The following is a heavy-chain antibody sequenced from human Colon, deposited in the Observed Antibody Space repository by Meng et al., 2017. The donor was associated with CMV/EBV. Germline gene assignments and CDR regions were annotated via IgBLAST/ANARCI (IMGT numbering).Heavy chain of an antibody. J-gene: IGHJ4*02. V-gene: IGHV3-7*01. CDR2: IKADGSEE. CDR1: GFTLSHYW. D-gene: IGHD2-2*01. Sequence: GGSLRLSCAASGFTLSHYWIGWVRQAPGKGLEWVANIKADGSEEYYMDYVKGRFTISRDSVGNSLFLQVNSARAEDTAVYYCARAPYCSSTSCAGGYFDYWGQGTLVTVSS. CDR3: ARAPYCSSTSCAGGYFDY.